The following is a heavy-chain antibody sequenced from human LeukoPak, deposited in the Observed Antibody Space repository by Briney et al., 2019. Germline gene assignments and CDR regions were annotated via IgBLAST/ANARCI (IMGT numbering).Heavy chain of an antibody. CDR2: IGTAGDT. V-gene: IGHV3-13*01. CDR3: ARGAYYYDSSGYDAFDI. Sequence: GGSLRLSCAASGFTFSSYDMHWVRQATGKGLEWVSAIGTAGDTYYPGSVKGRFTISRGNAENSLYLQMNSLRAGDTAVYYCARGAYYYDSSGYDAFDIWGQGTMVTVSS. D-gene: IGHD3-22*01. CDR1: GFTFSSYD. J-gene: IGHJ3*02.